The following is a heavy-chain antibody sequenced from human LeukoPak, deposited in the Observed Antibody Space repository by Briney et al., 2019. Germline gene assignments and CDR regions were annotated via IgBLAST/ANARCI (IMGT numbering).Heavy chain of an antibody. CDR2: IIPILGIA. D-gene: IGHD6-13*01. Sequence: PVKVSCKASGGTFISYAISWVRQAPGQGLEWMGRIIPILGIANYAQKFQGRVTITADKSTSTAYMELSSLRSEDTAVYYCAIVRGVAAAGTFYFDYWGQGTLVTVSS. CDR3: AIVRGVAAAGTFYFDY. V-gene: IGHV1-69*04. J-gene: IGHJ4*02. CDR1: GGTFISYA.